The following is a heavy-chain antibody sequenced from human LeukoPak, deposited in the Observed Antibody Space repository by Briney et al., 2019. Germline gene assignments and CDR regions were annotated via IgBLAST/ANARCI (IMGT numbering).Heavy chain of an antibody. D-gene: IGHD3-3*01. V-gene: IGHV4-59*08. CDR3: AARHGTYYDFWSGWGSSYYYYGMDV. CDR1: GGSVSSYY. CDR2: IYYSGST. Sequence: SETLSLTCTVSGGSVSSYYWSWIRQPPGKGLEWIGYIYYSGSTNYNPSLKSRVTISVDTSKNQFSLKLSSVTAADPAVYYCAARHGTYYDFWSGWGSSYYYYGMDVWGQGTTVTVSS. J-gene: IGHJ6*02.